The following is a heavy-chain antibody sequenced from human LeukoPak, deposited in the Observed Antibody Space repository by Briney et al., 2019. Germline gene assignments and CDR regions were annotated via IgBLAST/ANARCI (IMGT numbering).Heavy chain of an antibody. Sequence: PGGSLRLSCAASGFTFSGYTMSWVRQAPGTGLEWVSAVSGSGEKTYYADSVKGRFTISRDNSKGTLYLQINNLGAEDSALYYCARDFYDSTGYYYDYWGQGTLVTVSS. J-gene: IGHJ4*02. CDR3: ARDFYDSTGYYYDY. V-gene: IGHV3-23*01. CDR1: GFTFSGYT. D-gene: IGHD3-22*01. CDR2: VSGSGEKT.